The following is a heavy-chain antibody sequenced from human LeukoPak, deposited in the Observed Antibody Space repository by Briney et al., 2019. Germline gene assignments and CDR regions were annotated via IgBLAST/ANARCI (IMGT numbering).Heavy chain of an antibody. CDR1: GFTFSNYD. CDR3: TRGVAISTGGWYDTFDY. V-gene: IGHV3-64*02. CDR2: ISTDGSRI. J-gene: IGHJ4*02. Sequence: GTLTLTCAASGFTFSNYDMYWVRQAPGKGLEYVSVISTDGSRIYYSDSVKSRFTISRENSKNTLYLLMGSLRAEDMAVYYCTRGVAISTGGWYDTFDYWGQGALVTVSS. D-gene: IGHD6-19*01.